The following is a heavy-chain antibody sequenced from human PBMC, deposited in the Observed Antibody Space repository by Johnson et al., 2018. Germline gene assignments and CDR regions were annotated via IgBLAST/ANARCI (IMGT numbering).Heavy chain of an antibody. D-gene: IGHD6-19*01. CDR1: GFTFSRYA. CDR2: ISYDGSNQ. J-gene: IGHJ1*01. V-gene: IGHV3-30-3*01. Sequence: QLVESGGGVVQPGRSLRLPCAASGFTFSRYAMHWVRQAPGKGLEWAAVISYDGSNQYYADSVKGRFTISRDNSKNTRYRQMNSLGAEDTAVYYCARDFKGDSSDWSIVFQHWGQGTLVTVSS. CDR3: ARDFKGDSSDWSIVFQH.